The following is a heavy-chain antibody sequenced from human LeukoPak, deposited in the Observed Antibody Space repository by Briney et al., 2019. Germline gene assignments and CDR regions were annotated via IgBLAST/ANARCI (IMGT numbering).Heavy chain of an antibody. CDR2: IIPIFGTA. CDR3: ATRPEYNWNDGSAFDI. J-gene: IGHJ3*02. Sequence: GASVKVSCKASGGTFSSYAISWVRQAPGQGLEWMGGIIPIFGTANYAQKFQGRVTITADESTSTAYMELSSLRFEDTAVYYCATRPEYNWNDGSAFDIWGQGTMVTVSS. CDR1: GGTFSSYA. V-gene: IGHV1-69*13. D-gene: IGHD1-20*01.